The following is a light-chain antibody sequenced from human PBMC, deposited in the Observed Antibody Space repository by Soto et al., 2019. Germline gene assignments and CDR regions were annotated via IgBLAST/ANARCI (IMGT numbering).Light chain of an antibody. CDR2: EVS. J-gene: IGKJ1*01. CDR1: QSVSANF. V-gene: IGKV3-11*01. Sequence: EIALTQSPGTVSLSPGEGATLSSRASQSVSANFLAWYQQKPGQAPRLLIYEVSNRAAGIPTRFSGGGSGTDFTLTISNVEPEDFAVYYCQQRSDWPWTFGQGTKVDIK. CDR3: QQRSDWPWT.